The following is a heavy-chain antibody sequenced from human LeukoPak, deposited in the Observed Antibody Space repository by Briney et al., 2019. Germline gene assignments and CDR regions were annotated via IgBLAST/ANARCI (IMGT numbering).Heavy chain of an antibody. V-gene: IGHV1-2*02. CDR3: ARDRGSPINWFDP. J-gene: IGHJ5*02. CDR1: GYTFTGYY. D-gene: IGHD3-16*01. CDR2: INPNSGGT. Sequence: ASVKVSCKAPGYTFTGYYMHWVRQAPGQGLEWMGWINPNSGGTNYAQKFQGRVTMTRDTSISTAYMELSRLRSDDTAVYYCARDRGSPINWFDPWGQGTLVTVSS.